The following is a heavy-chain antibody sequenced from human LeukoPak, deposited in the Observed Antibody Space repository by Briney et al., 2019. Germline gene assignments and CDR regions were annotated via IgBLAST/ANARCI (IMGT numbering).Heavy chain of an antibody. Sequence: ASVKVSCKASGYTFTSYGISWVRQAPGQGLEWMGGIIPIFGTANYAQKFQGRVTITADESTSTAYMELSSLRSEDTAVYYCAREYSSSWAHYFDIWGQGTMVTVSS. CDR2: IIPIFGTA. CDR1: GYTFTSYG. D-gene: IGHD6-13*01. J-gene: IGHJ3*02. CDR3: AREYSSSWAHYFDI. V-gene: IGHV1-69*13.